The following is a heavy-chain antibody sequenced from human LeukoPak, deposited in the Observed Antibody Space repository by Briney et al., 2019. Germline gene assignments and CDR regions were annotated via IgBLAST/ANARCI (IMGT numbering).Heavy chain of an antibody. J-gene: IGHJ4*02. D-gene: IGHD4-17*01. CDR1: GFSLRTTGAG. CDR3: AHYGDYRFLYYFDH. V-gene: IGHV2-5*02. CDR2: IYWDDNK. Sequence: SGPTLVKPTQTLTLTCTFSGFSLRTTGAGVGWVRQPPGKALEWLALIYWDDNKLYSPSLRSRVTITKDTSKNQVVLTMTNMAPVDTATYYCAHYGDYRFLYYFDHWGQGALVTVSS.